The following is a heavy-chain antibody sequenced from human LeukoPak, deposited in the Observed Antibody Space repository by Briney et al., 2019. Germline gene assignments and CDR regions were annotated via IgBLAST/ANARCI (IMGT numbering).Heavy chain of an antibody. J-gene: IGHJ3*02. Sequence: ASLKDSCKASGYTFTSYDINWVRQATGQGLEWMGWMNPNSGNTGYAQKFQGRVTITRNTSISTAYMELSSLRSEDTAVYYCARGPPSDAFDIWGQGTMVTVSS. CDR1: GYTFTSYD. V-gene: IGHV1-8*03. CDR3: ARGPPSDAFDI. CDR2: MNPNSGNT.